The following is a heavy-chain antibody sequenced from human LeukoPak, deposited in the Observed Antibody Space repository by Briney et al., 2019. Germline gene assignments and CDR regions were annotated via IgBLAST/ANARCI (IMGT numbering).Heavy chain of an antibody. CDR3: AKDCFQGEVVANNWFDP. Sequence: PGGSLRLPCAASGFTFSSYAMSWVRQAPGKGLEWVSAISGSGGSTYYADSVKGRFTISRDNSKNTLYLQTNSLRAEDTAVYYCAKDCFQGEVVANNWFDPWGQGTLVTVSS. J-gene: IGHJ5*02. D-gene: IGHD3-22*01. V-gene: IGHV3-23*01. CDR2: ISGSGGST. CDR1: GFTFSSYA.